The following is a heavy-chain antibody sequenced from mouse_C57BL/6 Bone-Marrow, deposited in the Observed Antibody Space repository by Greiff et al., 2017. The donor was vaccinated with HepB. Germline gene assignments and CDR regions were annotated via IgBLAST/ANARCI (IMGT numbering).Heavy chain of an antibody. V-gene: IGHV5-4*01. CDR1: GFTFSSYA. CDR3: AREDYYGSSHWYFDV. J-gene: IGHJ1*03. Sequence: DVMLVESGGGLVKPGGSLKLSCAASGFTFSSYAMSWVRQTPEKRLEWVATISDGGSYTYYPDNVKGRFTISRDNAKNNLYLQMSHLKSEDTAMYYCAREDYYGSSHWYFDVWGTGTTVTVSS. D-gene: IGHD1-1*01. CDR2: ISDGGSYT.